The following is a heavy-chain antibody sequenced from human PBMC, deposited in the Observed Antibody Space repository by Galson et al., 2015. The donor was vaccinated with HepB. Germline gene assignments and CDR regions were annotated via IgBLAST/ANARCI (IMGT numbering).Heavy chain of an antibody. J-gene: IGHJ6*02. V-gene: IGHV5-51*03. CDR2: IYPGDSDT. CDR3: ARVPQQLVLGDYYYGMDV. CDR1: GYSFTSYW. Sequence: QSGAEVKKPGESLTISCKGSGYSFTSYWIGWVRQMPGKGLEWMGIIYPGDSDTRYSPSFQGQVTISADKSISTAYLQWSSLKASDTAMYYCARVPQQLVLGDYYYGMDVWGQGTTVTVSS. D-gene: IGHD6-13*01.